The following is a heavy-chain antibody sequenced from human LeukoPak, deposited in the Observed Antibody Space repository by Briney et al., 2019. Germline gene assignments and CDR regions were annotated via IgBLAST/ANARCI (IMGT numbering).Heavy chain of an antibody. V-gene: IGHV3-23*01. J-gene: IGHJ4*02. CDR1: GFTFSSYG. Sequence: GGSLRLSCAASGFTFSSYGMNWVRQAPGKGLEWVSGIVPSGGTTYYADSVKGRFTVSRDNSKNTLYLQMNSLRAEDTAVYYCAKARYSGSYYSDYWGQGTLVTVSS. CDR2: IVPSGGTT. CDR3: AKARYSGSYYSDY. D-gene: IGHD1-26*01.